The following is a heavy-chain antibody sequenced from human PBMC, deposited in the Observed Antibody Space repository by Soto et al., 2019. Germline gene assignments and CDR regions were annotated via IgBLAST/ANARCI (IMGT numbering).Heavy chain of an antibody. CDR3: AKDGYADSVGRRFDF. Sequence: EVQVLASGGGLVQPGGSLRLSCAASGFTFNNYAMSWVRQTPEKGLEWVSAISGSGSSTYYADSVRGRFTLSRDNFKNTLYLQMNSLRAEDTAVYYCAKDGYADSVGRRFDFWVPGTLVTVSS. CDR1: GFTFNNYA. J-gene: IGHJ4*02. D-gene: IGHD4-17*01. CDR2: ISGSGSST. V-gene: IGHV3-23*01.